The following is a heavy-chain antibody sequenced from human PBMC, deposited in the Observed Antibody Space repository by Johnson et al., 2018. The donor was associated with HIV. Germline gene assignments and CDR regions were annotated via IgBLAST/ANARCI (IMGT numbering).Heavy chain of an antibody. CDR2: IYSGGST. J-gene: IGHJ3*02. Sequence: VQLVESGGGLVQPGGSLRLSCAASGFTVSSNYMSWVRQAPGKGLEWVSVIYSGGSTYYADSAKGRFTISRDNSKNTLYLQMNSLRAEDTAVYYCARTLGRHDDAFDIWGQGTMVTVSS. V-gene: IGHV3-66*01. D-gene: IGHD6-6*01. CDR3: ARTLGRHDDAFDI. CDR1: GFTVSSNY.